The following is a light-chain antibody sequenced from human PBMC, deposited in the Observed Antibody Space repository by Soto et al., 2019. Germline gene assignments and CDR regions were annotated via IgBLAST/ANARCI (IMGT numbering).Light chain of an antibody. V-gene: IGKV3D-15*01. Sequence: EIVLTQSACTLSLSPGERATLSWRASQSVSNNYLAWYQQKPGQAPRLLLHGASTRATGIPARFSGTGSATEFTPTISSLQSEDFAVYYCQQYNKWPLITFGQGTRLEI. CDR2: GAS. CDR3: QQYNKWPLIT. J-gene: IGKJ5*01. CDR1: QSVSNN.